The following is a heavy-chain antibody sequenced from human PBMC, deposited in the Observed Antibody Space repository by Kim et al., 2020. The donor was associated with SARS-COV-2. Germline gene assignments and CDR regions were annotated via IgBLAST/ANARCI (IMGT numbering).Heavy chain of an antibody. CDR3: ARNYYDSSDYFGYFDY. Sequence: KFQGRVTITRDTAASTAYMELSSLRSEDTAVYYCARNYYDSSDYFGYFDYWGQGTLVTVSS. V-gene: IGHV1-3*01. J-gene: IGHJ4*02. D-gene: IGHD3-22*01.